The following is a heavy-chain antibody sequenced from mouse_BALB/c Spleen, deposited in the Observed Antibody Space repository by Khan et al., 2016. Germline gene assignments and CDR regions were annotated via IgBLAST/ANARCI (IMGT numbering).Heavy chain of an antibody. D-gene: IGHD6-1*01. J-gene: IGHJ2*01. Sequence: QIQLVQSGPEPKKPGETVKISCKASGYTFTNYGMNWVKQAPGKGLKWMGWINTYTGEPTYADDFKGRFVFSLETSASTAYLQINNLKNEDMATYFCARFRSANYWGQGTTLTVSS. CDR3: ARFRSANY. CDR2: INTYTGEP. CDR1: GYTFTNYG. V-gene: IGHV9-1*02.